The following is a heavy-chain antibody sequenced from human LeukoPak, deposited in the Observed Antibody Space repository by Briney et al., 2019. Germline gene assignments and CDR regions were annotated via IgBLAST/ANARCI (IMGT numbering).Heavy chain of an antibody. J-gene: IGHJ3*01. D-gene: IGHD3-3*01. CDR3: ASLVGGYYPPVEAFDV. Sequence: GGSLRLSCAASGFSFRSCWMHWVRQAPGKELVWVSRINGDGSTTNYADSVRGRFTISRDNAKNTLYLQTNSLRADDSAIYFCASLVGGYYPPVEAFDVWGQGTMVTVSS. V-gene: IGHV3-74*01. CDR1: GFSFRSCW. CDR2: INGDGSTT.